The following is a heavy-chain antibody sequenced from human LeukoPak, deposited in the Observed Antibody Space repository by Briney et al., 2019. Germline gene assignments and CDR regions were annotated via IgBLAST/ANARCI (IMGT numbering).Heavy chain of an antibody. D-gene: IGHD4-11*01. CDR3: AKDRHSTYYYGMDV. V-gene: IGHV3-30*18. CDR2: ISYDGSNK. J-gene: IGHJ6*02. Sequence: GGSLRLSCAASGFTFSSYGMHWVRQAPGKGLEGVAVISYDGSNKYYACSVKGRFTISRDNSKNTLYLQMNSLRDEDTAVYYCAKDRHSTYYYGMDVWGQGTTVTVSS. CDR1: GFTFSSYG.